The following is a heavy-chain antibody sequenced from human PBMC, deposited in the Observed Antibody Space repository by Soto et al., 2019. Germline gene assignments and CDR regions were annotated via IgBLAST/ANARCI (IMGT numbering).Heavy chain of an antibody. CDR2: ISYDSINK. V-gene: IGHV3-30*18. CDR3: AKTGPGSRCSGGCCPDY. D-gene: IGHD2-15*01. Sequence: QVHLVESGGGVVQPGQSLRLSCAASGFTFSTYAMHWLRQAPGKGLEWVAIISYDSINKFYADSVKGRFTISRDNSKKXXNSQMNSLKPDYTAVNYCAKTGPGSRCSGGCCPDYWGKGTMVTVSS. J-gene: IGHJ4*02. CDR1: GFTFSTYA.